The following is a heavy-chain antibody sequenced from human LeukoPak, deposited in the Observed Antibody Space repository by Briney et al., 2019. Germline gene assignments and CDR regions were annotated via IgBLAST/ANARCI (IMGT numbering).Heavy chain of an antibody. Sequence: GGSLRLSCAASGFTFSSYAMHWVRQAPGKGLEWVAVISYDGSNKYYADSVKGRFTISRDNSKNTLYLQMHSLRAEDTAVFYCAIQAYWGQGTLVTVSS. V-gene: IGHV3-30-3*01. J-gene: IGHJ4*02. CDR3: AIQAY. CDR1: GFTFSSYA. CDR2: ISYDGSNK.